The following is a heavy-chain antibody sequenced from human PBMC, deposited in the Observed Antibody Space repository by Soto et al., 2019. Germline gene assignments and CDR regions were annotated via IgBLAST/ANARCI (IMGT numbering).Heavy chain of an antibody. Sequence: GGSLRLSCAASGLTFSSYWMSWVRQAPGKGLEWVANIKQDGSQKYYVDSVKGRFTISRDNAKNSLYLQMNSLRVEDTAVYYCASAYYYDSSGYSTGGYWGQGTLVTVSS. CDR2: IKQDGSQK. J-gene: IGHJ4*02. V-gene: IGHV3-7*01. D-gene: IGHD3-22*01. CDR1: GLTFSSYW. CDR3: ASAYYYDSSGYSTGGY.